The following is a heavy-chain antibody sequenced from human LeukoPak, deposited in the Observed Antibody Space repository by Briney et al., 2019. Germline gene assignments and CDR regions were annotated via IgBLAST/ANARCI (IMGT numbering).Heavy chain of an antibody. D-gene: IGHD3-22*01. Sequence: GASVKVSCKASGGTFSSYAISWVRQAPGQGLEWMGGIIPIFGTANYAQKFQGGVTITADESTSTAYMELSSLRSEDTAVYYCASSGSEYKEYYYDSSAPYYFDYWGQGTLVTVSS. V-gene: IGHV1-69*13. CDR1: GGTFSSYA. J-gene: IGHJ4*02. CDR3: ASSGSEYKEYYYDSSAPYYFDY. CDR2: IIPIFGTA.